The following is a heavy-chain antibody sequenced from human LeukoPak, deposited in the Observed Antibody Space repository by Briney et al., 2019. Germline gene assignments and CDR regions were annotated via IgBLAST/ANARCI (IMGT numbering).Heavy chain of an antibody. CDR3: TSGRYYRGFFDY. Sequence: PGGSLRLSCAASGFTFSTYGMHWVRQAAGKGLEWVAVISYDGSNKYYADSVKGRFTISRDNSKNTLFLQMNSLRAEDTAVYYCTSGRYYRGFFDYWGQGTLVTVSS. CDR1: GFTFSTYG. D-gene: IGHD3-10*01. V-gene: IGHV3-30*03. J-gene: IGHJ4*02. CDR2: ISYDGSNK.